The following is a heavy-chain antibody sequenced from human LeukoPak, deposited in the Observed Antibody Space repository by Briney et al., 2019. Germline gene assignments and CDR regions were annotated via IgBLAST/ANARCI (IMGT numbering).Heavy chain of an antibody. Sequence: PGGSLRLSCAASGFIFDDYAMHWVRQAPGKGLEWVSGISWNSGSIAYADSVKGRFTISRDNAKNSLYLQMNSLRAEDTALYFCAKDHMGDYYGSGSYYIDYYFDYWGQGTLVTVSS. J-gene: IGHJ4*02. V-gene: IGHV3-9*01. CDR3: AKDHMGDYYGSGSYYIDYYFDY. D-gene: IGHD3-10*01. CDR2: ISWNSGSI. CDR1: GFIFDDYA.